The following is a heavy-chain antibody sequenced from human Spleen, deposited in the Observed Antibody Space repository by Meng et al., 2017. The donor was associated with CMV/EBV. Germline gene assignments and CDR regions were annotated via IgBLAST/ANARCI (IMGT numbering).Heavy chain of an antibody. CDR1: GFTFSNYA. CDR2: ISGSGGDT. D-gene: IGHD2/OR15-2a*01. Sequence: GESLKISCAASGFTFSNYAMNWVRQAPGKGLEWVSTISGSGGDTYFADSVKGRFTISRDNTKNTLYLQMNSLRADDTAVYYCVRGISYYFDSWGPGTLVTVSS. V-gene: IGHV3-23*01. J-gene: IGHJ4*02. CDR3: VRGISYYFDS.